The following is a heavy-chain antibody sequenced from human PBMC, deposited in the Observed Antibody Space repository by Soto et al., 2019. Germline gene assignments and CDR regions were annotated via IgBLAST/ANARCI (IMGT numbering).Heavy chain of an antibody. J-gene: IGHJ5*02. CDR2: IYSGGST. CDR3: ARAPDCSSTSCYRLSWFDP. D-gene: IGHD2-2*01. Sequence: GGSLRLSFAASGSTVSSNYMSWVRQGPGKGLEWVSVIYSGGSTYYADSVRGRFTMSRDNPKNTLYLQMNSLRAEDTAVYYCARAPDCSSTSCYRLSWFDPWGQGTLVTVSS. V-gene: IGHV3-66*01. CDR1: GSTVSSNY.